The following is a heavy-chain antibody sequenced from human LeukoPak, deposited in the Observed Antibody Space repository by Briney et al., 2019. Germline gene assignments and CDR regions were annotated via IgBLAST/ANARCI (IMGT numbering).Heavy chain of an antibody. D-gene: IGHD2-15*01. V-gene: IGHV1-69*05. Sequence: SSVKVSCKASGGTLSSYSISWVRQAPGQGLEWMGRIIPIFGTANYAQKCQGRVTITTDESTSTASMQLSSLRSENTAVYYCARDDCSGGSCYGIGYWGQGTLVTVSS. J-gene: IGHJ4*02. CDR1: GGTLSSYS. CDR2: IIPIFGTA. CDR3: ARDDCSGGSCYGIGY.